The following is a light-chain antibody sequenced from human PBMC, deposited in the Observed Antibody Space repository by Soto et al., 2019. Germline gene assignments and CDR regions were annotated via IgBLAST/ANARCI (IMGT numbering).Light chain of an antibody. CDR3: QQANSFPPT. Sequence: EIVLTQSPGTLSLSPGERATLSCRASQSVSSSYLAWYQQKPGQAPRLLIYGASSRATGIPGRFSGSGSGTDFTLTISRLEPEDFATYYCQQANSFPPTFGGGTKVEIK. J-gene: IGKJ4*01. V-gene: IGKV3-20*01. CDR1: QSVSSSY. CDR2: GAS.